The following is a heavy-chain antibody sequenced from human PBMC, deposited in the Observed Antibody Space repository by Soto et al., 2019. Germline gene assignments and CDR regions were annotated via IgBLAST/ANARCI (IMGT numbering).Heavy chain of an antibody. D-gene: IGHD6-19*01. Sequence: ASVKVSCKASGYTFTSYGISWVRQAPGQGLEWMGWISAYNGNTNYAQKLQGRVTMTTDTSTSTAYMELRSLRSDDTAVYYCARDRGMSGWYHYYYYYGMDVWGQGTTVTVSS. J-gene: IGHJ6*02. CDR1: GYTFTSYG. CDR3: ARDRGMSGWYHYYYYYGMDV. CDR2: ISAYNGNT. V-gene: IGHV1-18*01.